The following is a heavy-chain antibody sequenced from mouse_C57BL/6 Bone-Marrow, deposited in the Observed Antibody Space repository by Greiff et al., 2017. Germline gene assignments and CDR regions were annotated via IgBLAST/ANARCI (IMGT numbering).Heavy chain of an antibody. Sequence: EVKLMESGGGLVKPGGSLKLSCAASGFTFSDYGMHWVRQAPEKGLEWVAYISSGSSTIYYADTVKGRFTIPGDNAKNTLFLQMTSLRSEDTAMYYCARELAGISYYFDYWGQGTTLTVSS. CDR1: GFTFSDYG. V-gene: IGHV5-17*01. CDR2: ISSGSSTI. J-gene: IGHJ2*01. CDR3: ARELAGISYYFDY. D-gene: IGHD6-1*01.